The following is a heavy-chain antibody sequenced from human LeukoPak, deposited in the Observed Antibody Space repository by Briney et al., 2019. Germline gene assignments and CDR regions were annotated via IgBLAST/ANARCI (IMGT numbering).Heavy chain of an antibody. CDR2: ISSSGSTI. Sequence: SGGSLRLSCAASGFTVSSYEMNWVRQAPGKWLEWVSYISSSGSTIYYADSVKGRFTISRDNAKNSLYLQMNSLRAEDTAVYYCARSYVVVTAIDAFDIWGQGTMVTVSS. CDR3: ARSYVVVTAIDAFDI. D-gene: IGHD2-21*02. CDR1: GFTVSSYE. V-gene: IGHV3-48*03. J-gene: IGHJ3*02.